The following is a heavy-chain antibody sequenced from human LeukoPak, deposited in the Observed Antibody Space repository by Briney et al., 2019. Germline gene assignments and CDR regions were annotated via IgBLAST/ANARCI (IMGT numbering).Heavy chain of an antibody. CDR1: GFTVSSNE. CDR2: ISGGST. D-gene: IGHD6-19*01. CDR3: AKAQGYSSGNYFDY. Sequence: GGSLRLSCAASGFTVSSNEMSWVRQAPGKGLEWVSSISGGSTYYADSRKGRFTISRDNSKNTLYLQMNSLRAEDTAVYYCAKAQGYSSGNYFDYWGQGTLVTVSS. J-gene: IGHJ4*02. V-gene: IGHV3-38-3*01.